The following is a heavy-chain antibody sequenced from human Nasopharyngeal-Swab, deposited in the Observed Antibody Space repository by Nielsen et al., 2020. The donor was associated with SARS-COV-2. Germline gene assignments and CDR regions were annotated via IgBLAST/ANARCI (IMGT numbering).Heavy chain of an antibody. J-gene: IGHJ6*02. CDR1: GFTFSSYG. CDR3: ARGTLVGATAKGYYGMDV. Sequence: GGSLRLSCAASGFTFSSYGMHWVRQAPGKGLEWVAVIWYDRSNKYYADSVKGRFTISRDNSKNTLYLQMNSLRAEDTAVYYCARGTLVGATAKGYYGMDVWGQGTTVTVSS. D-gene: IGHD1-26*01. V-gene: IGHV3-33*08. CDR2: IWYDRSNK.